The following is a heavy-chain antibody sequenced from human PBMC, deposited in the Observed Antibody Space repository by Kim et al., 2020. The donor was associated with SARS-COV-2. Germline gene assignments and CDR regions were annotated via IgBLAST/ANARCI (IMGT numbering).Heavy chain of an antibody. Sequence: GGSLRLSCAASGFTFSDYYMSWIRQAPGKGLEWVSYISSSSSYTNYADSVKGRFTISRDNAKNSLYLQMNSLRAEDTAVYYCARAGLRGVTTPENWFDPWGQGTLVTVSS. J-gene: IGHJ5*02. D-gene: IGHD2-21*02. CDR3: ARAGLRGVTTPENWFDP. CDR1: GFTFSDYY. CDR2: ISSSSSYT. V-gene: IGHV3-11*05.